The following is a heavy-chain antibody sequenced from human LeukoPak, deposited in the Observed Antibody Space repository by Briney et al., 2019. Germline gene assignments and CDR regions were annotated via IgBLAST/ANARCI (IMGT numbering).Heavy chain of an antibody. J-gene: IGHJ4*02. D-gene: IGHD5-12*01. CDR2: THYSGNT. Sequence: SETLSLTCTVSGASMSGYYYSWIRQPPGKGLEWIGYTHYSGNTNYNPSLKSRVTISLDTSKNQFSLKLTSVTAADTAMYYCARSRRRGYSGDFDYWGQGILVTVSS. CDR1: GASMSGYY. CDR3: ARSRRRGYSGDFDY. V-gene: IGHV4-59*01.